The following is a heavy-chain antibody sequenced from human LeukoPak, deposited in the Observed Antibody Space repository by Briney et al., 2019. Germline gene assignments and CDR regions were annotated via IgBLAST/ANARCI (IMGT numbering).Heavy chain of an antibody. J-gene: IGHJ3*02. CDR1: GFSFTTST. CDR3: ARDPPGSGGYLTGNAFDI. D-gene: IGHD2-8*02. CDR2: ISSSSSYI. Sequence: GGSLRLSCAASGFSFTTSTMNWVRQAPGKGLEWVSSISSSSSYIYYADSVKGRFTISRDNSKNTLYLQMNSLRAEDTAVYYCARDPPGSGGYLTGNAFDIWGQGTMVTVSS. V-gene: IGHV3-21*01.